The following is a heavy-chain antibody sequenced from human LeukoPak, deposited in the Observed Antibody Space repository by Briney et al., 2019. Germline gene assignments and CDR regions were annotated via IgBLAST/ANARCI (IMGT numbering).Heavy chain of an antibody. CDR3: ARDLGSLADY. CDR1: GFTFGDYV. CDR2: IYSGGST. V-gene: IGHV3-66*01. J-gene: IGHJ4*02. D-gene: IGHD3-16*01. Sequence: GRSLRLSCAASGFTFGDYVMHWVRQAPGKGLEWVSVIYSGGSTYYADSVKGRFTISRDNSKNTLYLQMNSLRAEDTAVYYCARDLGSLADYWGQGTLVTVSS.